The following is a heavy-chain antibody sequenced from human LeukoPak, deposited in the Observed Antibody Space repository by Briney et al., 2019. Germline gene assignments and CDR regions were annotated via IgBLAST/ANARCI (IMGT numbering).Heavy chain of an antibody. J-gene: IGHJ6*03. V-gene: IGHV1-2*02. CDR2: INPTSGGT. CDR3: TRDSEMATIVVGYMDV. CDR1: GYTFTGYY. D-gene: IGHD5-24*01. Sequence: ASVRVSCKASGYTFTGYYIHWVRQAPGQGLEWMGWINPTSGGTNYAQKFQGRVTMTRDTSISTAYMELSRLRSDDTAVYYCTRDSEMATIVVGYMDVWGKGTTVTVSS.